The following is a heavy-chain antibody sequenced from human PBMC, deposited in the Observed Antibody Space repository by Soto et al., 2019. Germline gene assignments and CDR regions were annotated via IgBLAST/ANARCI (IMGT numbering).Heavy chain of an antibody. Sequence: GASVKVSCKASGGTFSSYAISWVRQAPGQGLEWMGGIIPIFGTANYAQKFQGRVTITADKSTSTAYMELSSLRSEDTAVYYCARGSSGWYKNPFDYWGQGTLVTVSS. CDR2: IIPIFGTA. CDR3: ARGSSGWYKNPFDY. J-gene: IGHJ4*02. V-gene: IGHV1-69*06. CDR1: GGTFSSYA. D-gene: IGHD6-19*01.